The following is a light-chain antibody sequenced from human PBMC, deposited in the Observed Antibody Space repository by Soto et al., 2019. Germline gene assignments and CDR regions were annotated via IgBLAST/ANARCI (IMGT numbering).Light chain of an antibody. CDR2: DTS. CDR1: QGIGDT. Sequence: EVVISQSAAALSVSPGEGATLSCRASQGIGDTLVWYQQKPGQAPRLLIYDTSNRATDIPARFSGSGSGTDFTLTISSLEPEDFAVYYCQQRSNWPTTFGQGTKVDNK. J-gene: IGKJ1*01. V-gene: IGKV3-11*01. CDR3: QQRSNWPTT.